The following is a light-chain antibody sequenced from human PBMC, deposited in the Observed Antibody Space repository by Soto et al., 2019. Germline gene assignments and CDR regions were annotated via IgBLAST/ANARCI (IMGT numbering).Light chain of an antibody. CDR3: CSYAVSIYV. V-gene: IGLV2-11*01. CDR2: DVS. Sequence: QSALTQPRSVSGSPGQSVTISCTGPSIDVGGSNYVSWYQQHPGKAPKLMIYDVSERPSGIPDRFSCSKSGNTASLTISGLQAEDEADYYCCSYAVSIYVFGTGTKLTVL. J-gene: IGLJ1*01. CDR1: SIDVGGSNY.